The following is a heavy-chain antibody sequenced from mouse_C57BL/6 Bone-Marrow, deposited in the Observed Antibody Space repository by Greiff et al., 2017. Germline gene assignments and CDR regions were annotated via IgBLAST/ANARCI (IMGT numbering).Heavy chain of an antibody. CDR2: ILPGSGST. D-gene: IGHD1-1*01. CDR3: ASEGGYYGSSWPD. V-gene: IGHV1-9*01. CDR1: GYTFTGYW. Sequence: VQLQQSGAELMKPGASVKLSCKATGYTFTGYWIEWVKQRPGHGLEWIGEILPGSGSTNYNEKFKGKATFTAVTSSNTAYMQLSSLTTEDSAIYYCASEGGYYGSSWPDWGQGKLVTVSA. J-gene: IGHJ3*01.